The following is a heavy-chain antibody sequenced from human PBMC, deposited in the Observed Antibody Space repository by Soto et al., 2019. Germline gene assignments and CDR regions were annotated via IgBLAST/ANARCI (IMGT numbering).Heavy chain of an antibody. CDR2: IYPGDSDT. J-gene: IGHJ4*02. V-gene: IGHV5-51*01. CDR3: ARPSKRGYSYGYPGYFDY. Sequence: GESLRVSCKGSGDSFTSYWIGWVRQMPGKGLEWMGIIYPGDSDTRYSPSFQGQVTISADKSISTAYLQWSSLKASDTAMYYCARPSKRGYSYGYPGYFDYWGQGTLVTVSS. D-gene: IGHD5-18*01. CDR1: GDSFTSYW.